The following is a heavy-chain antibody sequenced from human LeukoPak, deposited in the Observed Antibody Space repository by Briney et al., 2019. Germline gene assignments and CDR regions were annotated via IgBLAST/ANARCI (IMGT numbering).Heavy chain of an antibody. CDR1: GASVSSASY. CDR3: ARSRAFNSGAFDP. CDR2: IYNGVNT. V-gene: IGHV4-61*01. J-gene: IGHJ5*02. D-gene: IGHD1-26*01. Sequence: PSETLSLTCTVSGASVSSASYWSWIRQPPGKGVEWIAHIYNGVNTNYNPSLKSRVTISVDTSKNQFSLRLNSVTDADTAVYYCARSRAFNSGAFDPWGQGSLVTVSS.